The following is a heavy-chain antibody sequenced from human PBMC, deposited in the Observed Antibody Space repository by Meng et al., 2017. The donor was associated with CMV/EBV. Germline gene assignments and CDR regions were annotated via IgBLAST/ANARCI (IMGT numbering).Heavy chain of an antibody. Sequence: KVSCKGSGYSFTSYWIGWVRQMPGKGLEWMGIIYPGDSDTRYSPSFQGQVTISADKSISTAYLQWSSLKASDTAMYYRARRAYYDFWSGLNPYDAFDIWGQGTMVTVSS. CDR3: ARRAYYDFWSGLNPYDAFDI. CDR2: IYPGDSDT. D-gene: IGHD3-3*01. CDR1: GYSFTSYW. V-gene: IGHV5-51*01. J-gene: IGHJ3*02.